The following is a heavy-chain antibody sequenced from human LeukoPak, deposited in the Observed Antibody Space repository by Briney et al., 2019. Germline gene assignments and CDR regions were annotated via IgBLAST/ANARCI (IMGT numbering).Heavy chain of an antibody. Sequence: ASVKVSCKASGYTFTGYYVHWVRQAPGQGLEWMGWINPNSGGTNYAQKFQGRVTLTRDTSISTAYMELNGLRYDDTALYYCARDVAGNRYADYWGQGTLVTVSS. CDR1: GYTFTGYY. V-gene: IGHV1-2*02. J-gene: IGHJ4*02. D-gene: IGHD6-19*01. CDR3: ARDVAGNRYADY. CDR2: INPNSGGT.